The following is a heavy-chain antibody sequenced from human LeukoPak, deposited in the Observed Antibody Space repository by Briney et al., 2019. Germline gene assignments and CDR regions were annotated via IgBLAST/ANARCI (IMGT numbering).Heavy chain of an antibody. CDR1: GFTVSSNY. J-gene: IGHJ4*02. CDR3: AKESPHYDY. CDR2: ISGNSIST. Sequence: GGSLRLSCAASGFTVSSNYMSWVRQAPGKGLEWVSFISGNSISTYYADSVKGRFTISRDNSKNTLYLQMNSLRAEDTAVYYCAKESPHYDYWGQGTLVTVSS. V-gene: IGHV3-23*01.